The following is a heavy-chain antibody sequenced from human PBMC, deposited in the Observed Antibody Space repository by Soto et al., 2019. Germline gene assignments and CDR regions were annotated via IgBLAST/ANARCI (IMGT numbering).Heavy chain of an antibody. V-gene: IGHV3-74*01. CDR2: INIDGTGT. Sequence: PGGSLRLSCXASGFMFNTYAMSCVLQAPGKGPVWVSHINIDGTGTTYADSVKGRFTVSRDNAKNTLYLQMNSLRAEDTAVYYCARDKSITMVPDYWGQGTLVTVSS. D-gene: IGHD3-10*01. CDR1: GFMFNTYA. CDR3: ARDKSITMVPDY. J-gene: IGHJ4*02.